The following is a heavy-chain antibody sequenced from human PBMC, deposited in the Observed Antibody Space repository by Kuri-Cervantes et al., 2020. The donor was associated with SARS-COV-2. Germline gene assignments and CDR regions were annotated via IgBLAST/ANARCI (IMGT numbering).Heavy chain of an antibody. CDR3: ARAGVRELRFLDLVYVPDY. Sequence: GESLKISCAAPGFTFSSYAMHWVRQAPGKGLEWVAVISYDGSSKYYADSVKGRFTISRDNSKNTLYLQMNSLRAEDTAVYYCARAGVRELRFLDLVYVPDYWGQGTLVTVSS. V-gene: IGHV3-30-3*01. D-gene: IGHD3-3*01. J-gene: IGHJ4*02. CDR2: ISYDGSSK. CDR1: GFTFSSYA.